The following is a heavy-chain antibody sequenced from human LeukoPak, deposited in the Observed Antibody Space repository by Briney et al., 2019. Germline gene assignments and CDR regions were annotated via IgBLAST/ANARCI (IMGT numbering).Heavy chain of an antibody. CDR3: ARQTGSGLFILP. D-gene: IGHD3/OR15-3a*01. CDR2: INHSGST. CDR1: GGSFSGYY. Sequence: PSETLSLTCAVYGGSFSGYYWSWIRQPPGEGLEWIGEINHSGSTNYSPSLKSRVTISVDTSKNQFSLKLSSVTAADTAVYYCARQTGSGLFILPGGQGTLVTVSS. V-gene: IGHV4-34*01. J-gene: IGHJ4*02.